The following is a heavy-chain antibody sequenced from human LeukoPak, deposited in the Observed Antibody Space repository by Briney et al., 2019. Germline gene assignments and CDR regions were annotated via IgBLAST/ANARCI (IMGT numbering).Heavy chain of an antibody. CDR3: ARARGSYDLDY. CDR2: IKQDGSEK. Sequence: GGSLRPSCAASGFTFSGYWMTWVRQAPGKGLEWVANIKQDGSEKYYVDSVKGRFTISRDNAKNSLYLQMNSLRAEDTAVYYCARARGSYDLDYWGQGTLVTVSS. V-gene: IGHV3-7*01. D-gene: IGHD5-12*01. CDR1: GFTFSGYW. J-gene: IGHJ4*02.